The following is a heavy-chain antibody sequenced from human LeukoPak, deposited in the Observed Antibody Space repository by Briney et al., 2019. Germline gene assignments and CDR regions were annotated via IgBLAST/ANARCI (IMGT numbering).Heavy chain of an antibody. V-gene: IGHV3-30*02. CDR1: GFTFSSYG. CDR3: AKETAGYSYGYSS. Sequence: GGSLRLSCAAPGFTFSSYGMHWVRQAPGKGLEWVAFIRYDGSNKYYADSVKGRFTISRDNSKNTLYLQMNSLRAEDTAVYYCAKETAGYSYGYSSWGQGTLVTVSS. D-gene: IGHD5-18*01. CDR2: IRYDGSNK. J-gene: IGHJ4*02.